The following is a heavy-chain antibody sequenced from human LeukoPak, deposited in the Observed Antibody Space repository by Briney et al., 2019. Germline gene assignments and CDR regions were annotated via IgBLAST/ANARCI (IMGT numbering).Heavy chain of an antibody. CDR2: ISGSGGSA. Sequence: GGSLRLSCAASGFTFSSYAMSWVRQAPGKGLEWVSAISGSGGSAYYADSVKGRFTISRDNSKNTLYLQMNSLRAEDTAVYYCAKFTDGYYDFWSGYPYWGQGTLVTVSS. J-gene: IGHJ4*02. V-gene: IGHV3-23*01. D-gene: IGHD3-3*01. CDR3: AKFTDGYYDFWSGYPY. CDR1: GFTFSSYA.